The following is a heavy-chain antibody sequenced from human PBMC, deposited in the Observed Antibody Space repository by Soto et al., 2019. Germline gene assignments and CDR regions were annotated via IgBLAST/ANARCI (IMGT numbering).Heavy chain of an antibody. V-gene: IGHV1-18*01. CDR1: AYTFTRNG. CDR2: ISGYSGST. Sequence: QVQLVQSGAEVKKPGASVKVSCKASAYTFTRNGISWVRQAPGQGLEGMVWISGYSGSTNYAHKFQDRCTMTTDTRTNPAHMEWRSLRSDATALYYSATFCSAGWHRGLLYNWGQGTLVTVSA. D-gene: IGHD2-15*01. CDR3: ATFCSAGWHRGLLYN. J-gene: IGHJ4*02.